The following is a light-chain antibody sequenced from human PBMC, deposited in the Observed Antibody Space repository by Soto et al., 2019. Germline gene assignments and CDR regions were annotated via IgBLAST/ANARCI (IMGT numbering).Light chain of an antibody. CDR2: DVS. Sequence: QSVLTQPASVSGSPGQSITISCTGTSSDVGGYNYVSWYQQHPGKAPKLMIYDVSNRPSGVSNRFCGSKSGNTASLPISGLQAEDEADYYCRSYTSSSTPLYVFGTGTKLTVL. CDR1: SSDVGGYNY. CDR3: RSYTSSSTPLYV. V-gene: IGLV2-14*01. J-gene: IGLJ1*01.